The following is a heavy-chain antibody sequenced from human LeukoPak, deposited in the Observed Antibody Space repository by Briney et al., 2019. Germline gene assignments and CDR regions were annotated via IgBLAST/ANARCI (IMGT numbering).Heavy chain of an antibody. D-gene: IGHD3-10*01. CDR1: GYAFTGYY. CDR2: INPNSGGT. V-gene: IGHV1-2*02. Sequence: GASVKVSCKASGYAFTGYYMHWVRRAPGHGLEWMGWINPNSGGTNYAQKFQGRVTMTRDTSISTAYMELSRLRSDDAAVYYCASTVLLGPFGIWGQGTMVTVSS. CDR3: ASTVLLGPFGI. J-gene: IGHJ3*02.